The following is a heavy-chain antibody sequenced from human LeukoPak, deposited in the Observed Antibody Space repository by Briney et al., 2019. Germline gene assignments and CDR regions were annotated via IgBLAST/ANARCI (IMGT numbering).Heavy chain of an antibody. Sequence: GESLKISGKGSGYSFTNFWIGWVRQMPGKGLEWMGAISPGDSGIRYSPSFQGQVTISVDKSIRTAYLQWSSLKASDSAMYYCAAGGASAPWGQGTLVTVSS. CDR2: ISPGDSGI. CDR3: AAGGASAP. J-gene: IGHJ5*02. D-gene: IGHD3-16*01. CDR1: GYSFTNFW. V-gene: IGHV5-51*01.